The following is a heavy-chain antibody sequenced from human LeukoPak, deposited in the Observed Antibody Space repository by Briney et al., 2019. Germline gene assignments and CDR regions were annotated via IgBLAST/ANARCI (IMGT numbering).Heavy chain of an antibody. CDR2: ISSSSSYI. V-gene: IGHV3-21*01. CDR3: ARDTRWYVDRYFDY. J-gene: IGHJ4*02. D-gene: IGHD6-13*01. Sequence: PRGSLRLSCAASGFTFSSYSMNWVRQAPGKVLEWVSSISSSSSYIYYADSVKGRFTISRDNAKNSLYLQMNSLRAEDTAVYYCARDTRWYVDRYFDYWGQGTLVTGSS. CDR1: GFTFSSYS.